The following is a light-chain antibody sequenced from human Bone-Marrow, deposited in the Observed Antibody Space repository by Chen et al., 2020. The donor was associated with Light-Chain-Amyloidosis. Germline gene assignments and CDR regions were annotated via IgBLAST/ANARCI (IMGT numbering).Light chain of an antibody. CDR2: RDT. Sequence: SYELTQPPSVSVSPGQPARLTCSGDDLPTKYAYWYQQKPGQAPVLVIHRDTERPSGISERFSGSSSGTTATLTISGVQAEDEADDHCQSADSSGTYEVIFGGGTKLTVL. J-gene: IGLJ2*01. CDR1: DLPTKY. CDR3: QSADSSGTYEVI. V-gene: IGLV3-25*03.